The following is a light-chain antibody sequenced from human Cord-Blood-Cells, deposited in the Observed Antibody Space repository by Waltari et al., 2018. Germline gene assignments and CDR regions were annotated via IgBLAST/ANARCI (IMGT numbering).Light chain of an antibody. J-gene: IGLJ3*02. CDR3: AAWDDSLNGWV. CDR1: SSNIGSNT. Sequence: QSVLTQPPSASGTPGQRVTISCSGSSSNIGSNTVNWYQQLPGTAPKLLIYSNKQRPAGVPDRFACFESGTSASLSISGLQSEDEADYYCAAWDDSLNGWVFGGGTKLTVL. V-gene: IGLV1-44*01. CDR2: SNK.